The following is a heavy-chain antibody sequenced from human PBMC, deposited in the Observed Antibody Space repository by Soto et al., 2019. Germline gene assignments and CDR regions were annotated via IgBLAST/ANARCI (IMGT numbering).Heavy chain of an antibody. CDR3: ARVTTYAFDI. D-gene: IGHD2-21*02. CDR1: SGSISSYY. Sequence: SETLSLTCTVSSGSISSYYWSWIRQPPGKGLEWIGYIYYSGSTNYNPSLKSRVTISVDTSKNQFSLKLSSVTAADTAVYYCARVTTYAFDIWGQGTRVTVSS. CDR2: IYYSGST. J-gene: IGHJ3*02. V-gene: IGHV4-59*01.